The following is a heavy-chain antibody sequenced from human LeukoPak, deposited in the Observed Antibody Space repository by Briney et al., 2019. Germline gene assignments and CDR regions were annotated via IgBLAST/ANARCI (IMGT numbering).Heavy chain of an antibody. J-gene: IGHJ5*02. CDR1: GGSISSSSYY. CDR2: ASYGGTT. V-gene: IGHV4-39*01. Sequence: SETLSLTCTVSGGSISSSSYYWGWLRQPPGEGLEWIGSASYGGTTYYNPSLKSRVTISGDMSKNQFFLKLNSVTAADTAVYYCARSTIAAAVVNWFDPWGQGTLVTVSS. D-gene: IGHD6-13*01. CDR3: ARSTIAAAVVNWFDP.